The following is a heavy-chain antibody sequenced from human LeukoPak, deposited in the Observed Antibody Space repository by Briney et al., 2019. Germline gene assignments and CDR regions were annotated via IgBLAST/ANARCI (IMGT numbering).Heavy chain of an antibody. CDR2: VSDSGGAT. D-gene: IGHD1-14*01. CDR1: GFTFSSCG. Sequence: PGGSLRLSCAASGFTFSSCGMSWVRQAPGKGLEWVSAVSDSGGATKYADSVKGRFTISRDNAKNTLYLQMNSLRVEDTALYYCARPVPGDAFNIWGQGTMVIVSS. CDR3: ARPVPGDAFNI. J-gene: IGHJ3*02. V-gene: IGHV3-23*01.